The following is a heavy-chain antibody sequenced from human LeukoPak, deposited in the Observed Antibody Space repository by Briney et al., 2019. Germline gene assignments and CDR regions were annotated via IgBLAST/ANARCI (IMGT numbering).Heavy chain of an antibody. CDR1: GFTFSSYA. V-gene: IGHV3-30*04. Sequence: GRSLRLSCAASGFTFSSYAMHWVRQAPGKGLEWVAVISYDGSNKYYADSVKGRFTISRDNSKNTLYLQMNSLGAEDTAVYYCARDQYGSGSYYPLDYWGQGTLVTVSS. J-gene: IGHJ4*02. CDR3: ARDQYGSGSYYPLDY. D-gene: IGHD3-10*01. CDR2: ISYDGSNK.